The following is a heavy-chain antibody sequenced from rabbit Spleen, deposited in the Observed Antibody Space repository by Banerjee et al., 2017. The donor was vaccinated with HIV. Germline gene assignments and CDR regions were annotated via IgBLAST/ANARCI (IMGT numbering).Heavy chain of an antibody. D-gene: IGHD6-1*01. CDR2: IVTGGGGST. V-gene: IGHV1S40*01. CDR1: GFSFSAYDY. J-gene: IGHJ4*01. Sequence: QSLEESGGDLVKPGASLTLTCTASGFSFSAYDYMCWVRQAPGKGLEWIGCIVTGGGGSTWYASWAKGRFTISKTSSTVDLKMTSLTAADTATYFCARHNGGGGYGYGLWGPGTLVTVS. CDR3: ARHNGGGGYGYGL.